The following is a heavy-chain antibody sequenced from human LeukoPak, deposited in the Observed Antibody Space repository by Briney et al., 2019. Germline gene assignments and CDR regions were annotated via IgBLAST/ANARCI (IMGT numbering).Heavy chain of an antibody. CDR2: IIPIFGTA. CDR1: GGTFSSYA. Sequence: RAPVKVSCKASGGTFSSYAISWVRQAPGQGLEWMGGIIPIFGTANYAQKFQGRVTITADESTSTAYMELSSLRSEDTAVYYCARGAIYRLPQPYYYYMDVWGKGTTVTVSS. CDR3: ARGAIYRLPQPYYYYMDV. J-gene: IGHJ6*03. V-gene: IGHV1-69*13. D-gene: IGHD3-16*02.